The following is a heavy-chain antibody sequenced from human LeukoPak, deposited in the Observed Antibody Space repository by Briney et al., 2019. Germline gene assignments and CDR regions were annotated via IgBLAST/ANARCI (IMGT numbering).Heavy chain of an antibody. Sequence: SETLSLTCTVSGGSISSSSYYWGWIRQPPGKGLEWIGSIYYSGSTHYNPSLKSRVTISVDASKNQVSLKLSSVTAADTAVYYCARGPPGGADTAMVIWGQGTLITVSS. D-gene: IGHD5-18*01. CDR1: GGSISSSSYY. CDR3: ARGPPGGADTAMVI. CDR2: IYYSGST. V-gene: IGHV4-39*07. J-gene: IGHJ4*02.